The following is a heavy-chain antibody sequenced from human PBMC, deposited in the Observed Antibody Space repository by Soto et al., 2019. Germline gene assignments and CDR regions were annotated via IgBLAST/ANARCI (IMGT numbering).Heavy chain of an antibody. V-gene: IGHV3-30*18. Sequence: VGSLRLSCAASGFTFSSYGMHWVRQAPGKGLEWVAVISYDGSNKYYADSVKGRFTISRDNSKNTLYLQMNSLRAEDTAVYYCAKDRRTTVSYYYYGMDVWGQGTTVTVSS. CDR3: AKDRRTTVSYYYYGMDV. CDR1: GFTFSSYG. D-gene: IGHD4-4*01. J-gene: IGHJ6*02. CDR2: ISYDGSNK.